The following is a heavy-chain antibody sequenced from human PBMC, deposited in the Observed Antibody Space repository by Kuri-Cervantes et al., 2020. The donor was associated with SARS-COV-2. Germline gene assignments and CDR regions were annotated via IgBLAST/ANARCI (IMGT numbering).Heavy chain of an antibody. J-gene: IGHJ6*02. CDR1: GFTFSSYG. Sequence: GGSLRLSCAASGFTFSSYGMHWVRQAPGKGLEWVAVIWYDGSNKYYADSVKGRFTISRDNSKNTLYLQMNSLRAEDTAVYYCARGSSWNDYYYHGMDVWGQGPTVTVSS. D-gene: IGHD6-13*01. CDR2: IWYDGSNK. CDR3: ARGSSWNDYYYHGMDV. V-gene: IGHV3-33*01.